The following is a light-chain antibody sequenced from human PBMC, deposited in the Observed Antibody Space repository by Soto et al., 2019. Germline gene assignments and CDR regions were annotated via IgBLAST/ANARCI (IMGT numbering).Light chain of an antibody. J-gene: IGLJ1*01. CDR3: GSWDSSLTYV. CDR2: DNN. CDR1: SSNIGNNF. V-gene: IGLV1-51*01. Sequence: QAVLTQPPSVSAAPGQKVTISCSGSSSNIGNNFVTWYQQLPGTAPKLLIYDNNKRPSGIPDRFSGSQSGTSATLGITGLQTGDEAVYYCGSWDSSLTYVFGTGTKVTFL.